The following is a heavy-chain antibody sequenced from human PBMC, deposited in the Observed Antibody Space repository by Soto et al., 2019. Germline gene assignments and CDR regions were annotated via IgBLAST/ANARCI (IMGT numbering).Heavy chain of an antibody. CDR3: ARDPYANAFDI. Sequence: PSETLSLTCAVYGASLSGYDWSWIRQPPGKGLEWIGEIKQSGGTNYNPSLKSRVTISMDTSKNQFSLRLKSVTAADTVRYYCARDPYANAFDIWGQGTMVTVSS. D-gene: IGHD2-2*01. CDR1: GASLSGYD. J-gene: IGHJ3*02. CDR2: IKQSGGT. V-gene: IGHV4-34*01.